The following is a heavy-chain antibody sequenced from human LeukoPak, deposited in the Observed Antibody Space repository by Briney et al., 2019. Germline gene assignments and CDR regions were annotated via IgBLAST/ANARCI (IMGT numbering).Heavy chain of an antibody. CDR3: EKDVGYSRLGNRFDP. Sequence: PGGSLRLSCAASGFTFSSYAMSWVRQAPGKGLEWVSAISGSGGSTYYADSVKGRFTISRDNSKNTLYLQMNSLRAEDTAVYYCEKDVGYSRLGNRFDPWGQGTLVTVSP. CDR2: ISGSGGST. J-gene: IGHJ5*02. CDR1: GFTFSSYA. D-gene: IGHD6-13*01. V-gene: IGHV3-23*01.